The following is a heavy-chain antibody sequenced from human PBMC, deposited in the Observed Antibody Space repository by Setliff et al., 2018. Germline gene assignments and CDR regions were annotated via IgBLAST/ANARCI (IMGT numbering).Heavy chain of an antibody. CDR2: IIPIFGTA. Sequence: SVKVSCKASGGTFSSYAISWVRQAPGQGLEWMGGIIPIFGTANYAQKFQGRVTITADESTSTAYMELSSLRSEDTAVYYCARVVTGTTPFFDIWGQGTRVTVSS. V-gene: IGHV1-69*13. CDR3: ARVVTGTTPFFDI. CDR1: GGTFSSYA. J-gene: IGHJ3*02. D-gene: IGHD1-7*01.